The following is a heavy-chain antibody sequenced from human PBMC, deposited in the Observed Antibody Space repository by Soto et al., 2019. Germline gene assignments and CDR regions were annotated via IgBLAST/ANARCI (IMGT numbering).Heavy chain of an antibody. CDR1: GYTFTSYG. J-gene: IGHJ3*02. Sequence: ASVKVSCKASGYTFTSYGISWVRQAPGQGLEWMGWISAYNGNTNYAQKLQGRVTMTTDTSTSTAYMELRSLRSDDTAVYYCARDGSGYSSSWYNDAFDIWGQGTMVTVSS. D-gene: IGHD6-13*01. CDR3: ARDGSGYSSSWYNDAFDI. V-gene: IGHV1-18*01. CDR2: ISAYNGNT.